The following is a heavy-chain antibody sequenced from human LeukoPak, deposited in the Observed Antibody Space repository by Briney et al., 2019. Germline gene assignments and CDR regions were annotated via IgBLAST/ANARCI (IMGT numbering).Heavy chain of an antibody. D-gene: IGHD5-18*01. V-gene: IGHV1-2*02. J-gene: IGHJ4*02. CDR2: INPNSGGT. CDR1: GYTFTGYY. CDR3: ARDLLAVDTAMVTWGLNY. Sequence: EASVKVSCTASGYTFTGYYMHWVRQAPGQGLEWMGWINPNSGGTNYAQKFQGRVTMTRDTSISTAYMELSRLRSDDTAVYYCARDLLAVDTAMVTWGLNYWGQGTLVTVSS.